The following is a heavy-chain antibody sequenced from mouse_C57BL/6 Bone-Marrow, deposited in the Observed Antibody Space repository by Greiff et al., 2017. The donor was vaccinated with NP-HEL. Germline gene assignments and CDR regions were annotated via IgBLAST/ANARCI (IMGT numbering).Heavy chain of an antibody. D-gene: IGHD2-3*01. CDR1: GYSITSDY. Sequence: DVQLQESGPGLAKPSQTLSLTCSVTGYSITSDYWNWIRKFPGNKLEYMGYISYSGSTYYNPSLKSRISITRDTSKNQYYLQLNSVTTEDTATYYCARGDLNDGYLWYFDVWGTGTTVTVSS. V-gene: IGHV3-8*01. CDR3: ARGDLNDGYLWYFDV. J-gene: IGHJ1*03. CDR2: ISYSGST.